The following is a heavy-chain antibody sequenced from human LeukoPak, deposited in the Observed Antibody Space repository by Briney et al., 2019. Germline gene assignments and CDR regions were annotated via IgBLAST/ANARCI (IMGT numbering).Heavy chain of an antibody. CDR3: ARDTSPRKYCSSTSCYEA. CDR1: GGSISSGSYY. D-gene: IGHD2-2*01. CDR2: IYTSGST. J-gene: IGHJ4*02. V-gene: IGHV4-61*02. Sequence: SETLSLTCTVSGGSISSGSYYWSWIRQPAGKGLEWIGRIYTSGSTNYNPSLKSRVTISVDTSKNQFSLKLSSVTAADTAVYYCARDTSPRKYCSSTSCYEAWGQGTLVTVSS.